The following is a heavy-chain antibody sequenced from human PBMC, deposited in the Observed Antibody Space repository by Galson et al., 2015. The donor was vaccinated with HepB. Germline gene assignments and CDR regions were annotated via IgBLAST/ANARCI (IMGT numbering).Heavy chain of an antibody. J-gene: IGHJ3*02. D-gene: IGHD6-13*01. CDR2: IRYDGSNK. CDR3: VEGYSSSWYGHDAFDI. Sequence: SLRLSCAASGFTFSSYGMHWVRQAPGKGLEWVAFIRYDGSNKYYADSVKGRFTISRDNSKNTLYLQMSSLRAEDTAVYYCVEGYSSSWYGHDAFDIWGQGTMVTVSS. CDR1: GFTFSSYG. V-gene: IGHV3-30*02.